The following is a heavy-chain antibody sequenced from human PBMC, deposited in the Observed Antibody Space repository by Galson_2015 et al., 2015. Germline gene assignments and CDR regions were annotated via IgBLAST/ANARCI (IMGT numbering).Heavy chain of an antibody. CDR1: GFTFSDSW. CDR3: ARAGSAGSVDY. CDR2: INQDGSQK. V-gene: IGHV3-7*01. D-gene: IGHD6-19*01. J-gene: IGHJ4*02. Sequence: SLRLSCAASGFTFSDSWMSWVRQAPGKGLEWVANINQDGSQKYYVESVTGRFTMSRDNAKNSLFLQMNSLRVEDTAVYYCARAGSAGSVDYSGQGILVTVSS.